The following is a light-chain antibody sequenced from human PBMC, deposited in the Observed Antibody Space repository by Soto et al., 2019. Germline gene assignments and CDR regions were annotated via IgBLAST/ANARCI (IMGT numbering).Light chain of an antibody. Sequence: QTVVTQEPSLTVSPGGTVTLTCASSTGAVTSGYYPNWFQQKPGQAPRALIYSTINKHSWTPARFSGSLLGGKAALTLSGVQPEDEAEYYCLLYYGDAVVFGGWTKMTVL. CDR3: LLYYGDAVV. CDR2: STI. CDR1: TGAVTSGYY. J-gene: IGLJ2*01. V-gene: IGLV7-43*01.